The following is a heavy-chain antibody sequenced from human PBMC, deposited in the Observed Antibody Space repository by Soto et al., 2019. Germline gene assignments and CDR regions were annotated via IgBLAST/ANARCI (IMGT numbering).Heavy chain of an antibody. CDR3: ARAYFYVGDDDDIYYYMDV. CDR2: ITSRSSYI. D-gene: IGHD3-10*01. CDR1: GFTFSSYT. J-gene: IGHJ6*03. Sequence: GGSLRLSCAASGFTFSSYTMNWVREAPGSGLEWVSSITSRSSYIYYADSMKGRFTISRDNAKNSLYLQMNTLRAEDTAVYYCARAYFYVGDDDDIYYYMDVWGKGTTVTVSS. V-gene: IGHV3-21*01.